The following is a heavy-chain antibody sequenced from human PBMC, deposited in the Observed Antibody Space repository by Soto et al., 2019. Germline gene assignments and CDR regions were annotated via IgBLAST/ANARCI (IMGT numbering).Heavy chain of an antibody. CDR1: GFPFSSYA. CDR3: AKDSWLAAAGALFDY. V-gene: IGHV3-23*01. CDR2: ISGSGGST. D-gene: IGHD6-13*01. Sequence: PGGSLSLSCAASGFPFSSYAMSWVRQAPGKGLEWVSAISGSGGSTYYADSVKGRFTISRDNSKNTLYLQMNSLRAEDTAVYYCAKDSWLAAAGALFDYWGQGTLVTVSS. J-gene: IGHJ4*02.